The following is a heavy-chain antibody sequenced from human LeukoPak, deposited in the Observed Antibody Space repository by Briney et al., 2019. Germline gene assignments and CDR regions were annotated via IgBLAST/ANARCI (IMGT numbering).Heavy chain of an antibody. Sequence: GASVKVSCKASGYTFTSYYMHWVRQAPGQGLEWMGWINPNSGGTNYAQKFQGRVTMTRDTAISTAYMELSRLRSDDTAVYSCARTAPPGAYDYGCQGTLTPVSS. CDR1: GYTFTSYY. J-gene: IGHJ4*02. V-gene: IGHV1-2*02. CDR3: ARTAPPGAYDY. D-gene: IGHD3-16*01. CDR2: INPNSGGT.